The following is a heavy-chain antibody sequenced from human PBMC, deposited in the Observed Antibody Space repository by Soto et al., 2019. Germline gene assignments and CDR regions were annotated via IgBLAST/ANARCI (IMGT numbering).Heavy chain of an antibody. V-gene: IGHV4-34*01. CDR2: INHSRST. CDR1: GGSFSGYY. D-gene: IGHD2-2*01. CDR3: TRGYCTSNSCHYYYDY. J-gene: IGHJ4*02. Sequence: SETLSLTCAVYGGSFSGYYWSWIRQTPGKGLEWIGEINHSRSTNYNPSLKSRVTISVDTSKNLFSLKLSSVAAADTAVYYCTRGYCTSNSCHYYYDYWGQGTPVTVSS.